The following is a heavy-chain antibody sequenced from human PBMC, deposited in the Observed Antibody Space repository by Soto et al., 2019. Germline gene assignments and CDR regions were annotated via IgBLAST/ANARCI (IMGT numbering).Heavy chain of an antibody. D-gene: IGHD3-10*01. CDR2: MNPNSGNT. Sequence: QVQLVQSGAEVKKPGASVKVSCKASGYTFTSYDINWVRQATGQGLEWMGWMNPNSGNTGYAQKFQGRVTMTRNTSISTAYMELSSLRSEDTAVYYCARGKAVRWNYSYYMDVWGKGTTVTVSS. J-gene: IGHJ6*03. CDR3: ARGKAVRWNYSYYMDV. V-gene: IGHV1-8*01. CDR1: GYTFTSYD.